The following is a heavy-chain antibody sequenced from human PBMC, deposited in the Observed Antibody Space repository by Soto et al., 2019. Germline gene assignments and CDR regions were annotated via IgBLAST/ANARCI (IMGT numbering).Heavy chain of an antibody. J-gene: IGHJ4*02. Sequence: TGGSLRLSCAASGFTSSSYWMHWVRQAPGKGLVWVSRINPDGSATNYADSVKGRFTISRDNAKNTLYLQMNSLRAEDTAVFYCGRGGSDSPMAPGYWGQGTLVTVSS. D-gene: IGHD5-18*01. CDR2: INPDGSAT. V-gene: IGHV3-74*01. CDR3: GRGGSDSPMAPGY. CDR1: GFTSSSYW.